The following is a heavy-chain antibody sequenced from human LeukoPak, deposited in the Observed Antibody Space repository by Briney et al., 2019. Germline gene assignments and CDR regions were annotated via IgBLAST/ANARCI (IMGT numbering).Heavy chain of an antibody. CDR2: ISSSSSYI. V-gene: IGHV3-21*01. D-gene: IGHD3-16*01. J-gene: IGHJ4*02. CDR3: AREGDESLYYFDY. CDR1: GFTFSSYS. Sequence: PGGSLRLSCAASGFTFSSYSMNWVRQAPGKGLEWVSSISSSSSYIYYADSVKGRFSISRDNAKNSLYLQMNSLRAEDTAVYYCAREGDESLYYFDYWGQGTLVTVSS.